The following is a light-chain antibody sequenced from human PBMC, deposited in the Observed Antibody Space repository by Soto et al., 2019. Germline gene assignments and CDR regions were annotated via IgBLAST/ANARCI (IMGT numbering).Light chain of an antibody. J-gene: IGLJ2*01. V-gene: IGLV1-44*01. CDR1: SSNIGSNL. CDR3: AAWDNSLNGVV. Sequence: QSVLTQPPSASGTPGQRVTNSCFGSSSNIGSNLVTWYQQLPGTAPKLLMYNNNQRPSGVPDRFSGSKSGTSASLAVSGLQSEDEADYYCAAWDNSLNGVVFGGGTKLTVL. CDR2: NNN.